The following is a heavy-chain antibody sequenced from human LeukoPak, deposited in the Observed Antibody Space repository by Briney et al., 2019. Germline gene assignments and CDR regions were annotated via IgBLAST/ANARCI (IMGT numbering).Heavy chain of an antibody. J-gene: IGHJ6*02. CDR3: AKDLIPYCGGDCQIQNYYYYGLDV. V-gene: IGHV3-30*18. CDR2: ISYDGRNK. D-gene: IGHD2-21*02. CDR1: GFTFSSYG. Sequence: PGGSLRLSCAASGFTFSSYGMHWVRQAPGKGLEWVAVISYDGRNKYYADSVKGRFTISRDNSKNTLYLQMNSLRVEDTAVYYCAKDLIPYCGGDCQIQNYYYYGLDVWGQGTTVTVSS.